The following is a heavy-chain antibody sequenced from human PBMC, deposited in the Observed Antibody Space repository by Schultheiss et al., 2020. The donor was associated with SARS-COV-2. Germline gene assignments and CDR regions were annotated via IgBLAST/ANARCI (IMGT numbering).Heavy chain of an antibody. CDR2: VNPHTGGA. CDR3: ARDSLSLTYYYDSSGYERGY. CDR1: GYSFTTYG. J-gene: IGHJ4*02. Sequence: ASVKVSCKASGYSFTTYGIGWVRQAPGQGLEWMGRVNPHTGGANYAQKFQGRVTMTRDTSISTAYMELSRLRSDDTAVYYCARDSLSLTYYYDSSGYERGYWGQGTLVTVSS. D-gene: IGHD3-22*01. V-gene: IGHV1-2*06.